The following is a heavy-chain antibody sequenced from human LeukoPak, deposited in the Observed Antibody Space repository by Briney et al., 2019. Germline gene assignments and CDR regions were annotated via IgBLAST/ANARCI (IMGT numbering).Heavy chain of an antibody. CDR1: GYSISSGYY. Sequence: SETLSLTCTVSGYSISSGYYWGRIRQPPGKGLEWIGSIYHSGSTYYNPSLKSRVTISVDTSKNQFSLKLSSVTAADTAVYYCARSVGTYTALPPRVWFDPWGQGTLVTVSS. D-gene: IGHD5-18*01. J-gene: IGHJ5*02. CDR3: ARSVGTYTALPPRVWFDP. V-gene: IGHV4-38-2*02. CDR2: IYHSGST.